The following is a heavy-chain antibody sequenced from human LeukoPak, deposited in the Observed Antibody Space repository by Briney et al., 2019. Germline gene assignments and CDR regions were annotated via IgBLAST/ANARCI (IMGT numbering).Heavy chain of an antibody. CDR3: ARDRSSGNYYRSTDAFDI. CDR1: GFTFNSFA. V-gene: IGHV3-30-3*01. D-gene: IGHD1-26*01. Sequence: GGSLRLSCAASGFTFNSFALHWVRQAPGKGLEWVAVISYDGSNKYYADSVKGRFTPSRDNSKNTLYLQMNSLRAEDTAVYYCARDRSSGNYYRSTDAFDIWGQGTMVTVSS. J-gene: IGHJ3*02. CDR2: ISYDGSNK.